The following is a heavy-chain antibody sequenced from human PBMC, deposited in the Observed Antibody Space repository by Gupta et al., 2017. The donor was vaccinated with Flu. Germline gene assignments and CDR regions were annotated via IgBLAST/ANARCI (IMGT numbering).Heavy chain of an antibody. V-gene: IGHV1-8*01. CDR3: ARVVLNAAYEMNWLGP. D-gene: IGHD3-16*01. Sequence: DINWVRLATGQGLEWMGWMNPKSGNTGYAQKFQGRVTMTSNNSMSTFYMELSSLRSDDTAVYFCARVVLNAAYEMNWLGPWGQGTLVTVSS. J-gene: IGHJ5*02. CDR1: D. CDR2: MNPKSGNT.